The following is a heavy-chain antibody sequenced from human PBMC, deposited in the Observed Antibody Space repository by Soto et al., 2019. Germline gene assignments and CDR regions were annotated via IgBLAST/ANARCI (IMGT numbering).Heavy chain of an antibody. CDR3: ARAHRMLPAAAISYGMDV. CDR2: LSTSGGTI. CDR1: GFNLNNFE. D-gene: IGHD2-2*01. J-gene: IGHJ6*02. V-gene: IGHV3-48*03. Sequence: EAQLEESGGGLVQPGGSLRLSCAASGFNLNNFEGNWVRQAPGKGLEWIAYLSTSGGTIYYADSVKGRFIISRDNANNSLSLHMNSLRGEDTAVYYCARAHRMLPAAAISYGMDVWGQGTTVTVTS.